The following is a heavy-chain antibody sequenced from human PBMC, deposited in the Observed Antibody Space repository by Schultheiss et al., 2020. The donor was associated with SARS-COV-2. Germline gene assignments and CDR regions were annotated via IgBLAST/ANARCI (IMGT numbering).Heavy chain of an antibody. Sequence: SETLSLTCAVSGGSISSSYYWSWIRQPPGKGLEWIGYIYYSGSTNYNPSLKSRVTISVDTSKNQFSLKLTSVTAADTAVYYCYAFGNWGQGTLVTVSS. CDR3: YAFGN. J-gene: IGHJ4*02. D-gene: IGHD3-16*01. V-gene: IGHV4-59*08. CDR1: GGSISSSYY. CDR2: IYYSGST.